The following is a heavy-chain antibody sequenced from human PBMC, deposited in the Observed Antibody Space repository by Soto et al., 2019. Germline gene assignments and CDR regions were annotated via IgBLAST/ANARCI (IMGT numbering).Heavy chain of an antibody. V-gene: IGHV1-69*06. CDR3: ARDSLVVALYYYYYYGMDV. D-gene: IGHD2-15*01. CDR2: IIPIFGTA. CDR1: GGTFSSYA. Sequence: SVKVSCKASGGTFSSYAISWVRQAPGQGLEWMGGIIPIFGTANYAQKFQGRVTITADKSTSTAYMELSSLRSEDTAVYYCARDSLVVALYYYYYYGMDVWGQGTTVTVSS. J-gene: IGHJ6*02.